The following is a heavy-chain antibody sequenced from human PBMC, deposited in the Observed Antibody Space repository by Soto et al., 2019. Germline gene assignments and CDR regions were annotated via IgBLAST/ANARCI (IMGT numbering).Heavy chain of an antibody. Sequence: EVQVVESGGGLVQPGGSLRLSCAASGFTFSRYDMHWVRQATGRGLEWVSGIGTSGDTYYAGSVKGRFTISRENAKNSVYLQMNXXXXXXXXXXXXXXXXXXXXXWGQGTLVAVSS. V-gene: IGHV3-13*04. J-gene: IGHJ5*02. CDR3: XXXXXXXXX. CDR1: GFTFSRYD. CDR2: IGTSGDT.